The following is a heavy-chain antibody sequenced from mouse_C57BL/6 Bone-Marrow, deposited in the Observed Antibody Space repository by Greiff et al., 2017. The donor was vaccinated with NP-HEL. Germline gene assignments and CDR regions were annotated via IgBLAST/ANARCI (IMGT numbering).Heavy chain of an antibody. CDR2: IYPGSGST. J-gene: IGHJ2*01. V-gene: IGHV1-55*01. Sequence: VQLQQPGAELVKPGASVKMSCKASGYTFTSYWITWVKQRPGQGLEWIGDIYPGSGSTNYNEKFKSKATLTVDKSSSTAYMQLSSLTSEDSAVYYCARELRGGFYYFDYWGQGTTLTVSS. CDR1: GYTFTSYW. CDR3: ARELRGGFYYFDY.